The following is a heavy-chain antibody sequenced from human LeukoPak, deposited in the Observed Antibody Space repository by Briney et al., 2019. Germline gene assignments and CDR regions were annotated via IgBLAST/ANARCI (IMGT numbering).Heavy chain of an antibody. CDR3: ATLYSGNYPLDY. D-gene: IGHD1-26*01. J-gene: IGHJ4*02. Sequence: SETLSLTCTVSGGSISSYYWSWIRQPPAKGLEWLGYIYYTGSTNYNPSLKSRVTISVHTSKNQFSMKLSSVTAALTAVYYCATLYSGNYPLDYWGEGTLVSVSS. V-gene: IGHV4-59*01. CDR2: IYYTGST. CDR1: GGSISSYY.